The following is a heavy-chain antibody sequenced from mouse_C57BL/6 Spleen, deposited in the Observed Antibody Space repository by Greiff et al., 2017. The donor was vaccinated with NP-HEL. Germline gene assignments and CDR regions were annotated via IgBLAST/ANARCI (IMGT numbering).Heavy chain of an antibody. V-gene: IGHV1-75*01. D-gene: IGHD4-1*01. CDR2: IFPGSGST. Sequence: VQLQQSGPELVKPGASVKISCKASGYTFTDYYINWVKQRPGQGLEWIGWIFPGSGSTYYNEKFKGKATLTVDKSSSTAYMLLSSLTSEDSAVYFCARKGRTGTFAWFAYWGQGTLVTVSA. CDR1: GYTFTDYY. J-gene: IGHJ3*01. CDR3: ARKGRTGTFAWFAY.